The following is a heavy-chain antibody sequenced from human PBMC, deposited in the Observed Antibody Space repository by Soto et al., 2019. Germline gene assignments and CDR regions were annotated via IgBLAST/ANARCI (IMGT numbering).Heavy chain of an antibody. D-gene: IGHD4-17*01. V-gene: IGHV5-10-1*01. CDR1: GYIFTRYW. CDR2: IDPSDSYT. CDR3: ARRAVTTASYYFDY. J-gene: IGHJ4*02. Sequence: GESLKISCKGSGYIFTRYWISCVRHMPGKGLEWMGMIDPSDSYTNYSPSFQGHVTISADKSISTAYLQWSSLKASETAMYYCARRAVTTASYYFDYWGQATRGIVSS.